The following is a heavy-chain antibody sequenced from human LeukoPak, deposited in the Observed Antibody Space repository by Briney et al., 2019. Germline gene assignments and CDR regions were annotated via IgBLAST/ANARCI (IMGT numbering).Heavy chain of an antibody. CDR2: IYHNGNT. CDR1: GGSISSGGYS. J-gene: IGHJ4*02. D-gene: IGHD5-18*01. Sequence: SETLSLTCTVSGGSISSGGYSWSWIRQPPGKGLEWIGYIYHNGNTYYSPSLKSRVTISVDRSKNQLSLKLSSVTAADTAMYYCGSGGYSYGFDYWGQGTLVTVSS. CDR3: GSGGYSYGFDY. V-gene: IGHV4-30-2*01.